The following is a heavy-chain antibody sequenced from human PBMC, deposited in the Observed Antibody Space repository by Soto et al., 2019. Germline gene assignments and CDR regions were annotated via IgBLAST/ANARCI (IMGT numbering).Heavy chain of an antibody. CDR1: GFTFSSYA. CDR3: AKGVTIFGVVNYYYYYMDV. Sequence: GGFLRLSCAASGFTFSSYAMSWVRQAPGKGLEWVSAISGSGGSTYYADSVKGRFTISRDNSKNTLYLQMNSLRAEDTAVYYCAKGVTIFGVVNYYYYYMDVWGKGTTVTVSS. J-gene: IGHJ6*03. D-gene: IGHD3-3*01. V-gene: IGHV3-23*01. CDR2: ISGSGGST.